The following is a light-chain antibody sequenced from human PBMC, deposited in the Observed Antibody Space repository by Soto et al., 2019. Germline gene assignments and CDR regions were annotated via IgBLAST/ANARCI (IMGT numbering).Light chain of an antibody. Sequence: DMVFTQSPGTLSLSPGESATLSCRASRSFASSYLGWYQQKPGQAPRLLLYAASKRATGIPDRFSGGGSGTDFTLTIDRLEPEDSAVYYCQHYGSSPPYTFGQGTK. V-gene: IGKV3-20*01. J-gene: IGKJ2*01. CDR1: RSFASSY. CDR2: AAS. CDR3: QHYGSSPPYT.